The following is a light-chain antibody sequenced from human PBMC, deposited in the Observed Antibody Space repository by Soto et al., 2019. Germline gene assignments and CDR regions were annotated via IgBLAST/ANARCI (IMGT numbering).Light chain of an antibody. CDR2: TAS. Sequence: EIVLTQSPGTLSLSPGERATLSCRASQSISSYYLAWYQQKPGQAPRLLIYTASSRATGIPDRFSGSGSGTDFTLTISRLEPEDFSVYYCHQYSSSSPLTFGGGTKVEIK. V-gene: IGKV3-20*01. CDR3: HQYSSSSPLT. J-gene: IGKJ4*01. CDR1: QSISSYY.